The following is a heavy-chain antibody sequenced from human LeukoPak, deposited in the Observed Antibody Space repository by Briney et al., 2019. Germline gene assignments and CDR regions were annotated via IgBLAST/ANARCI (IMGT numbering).Heavy chain of an antibody. D-gene: IGHD5-24*01. CDR3: ARQESEMTTPANRYFDL. Sequence: GESLKISCKGSGYNFAHDWIGWVRQMPGKGLEWMGIIFPDDSDTIYSPSIQGQVTISADKSINTAYLQWSDLKASDSAIYYCARQESEMTTPANRYFDLWGQGTLITVSS. CDR1: GYNFAHDW. J-gene: IGHJ4*02. CDR2: IFPDDSDT. V-gene: IGHV5-51*01.